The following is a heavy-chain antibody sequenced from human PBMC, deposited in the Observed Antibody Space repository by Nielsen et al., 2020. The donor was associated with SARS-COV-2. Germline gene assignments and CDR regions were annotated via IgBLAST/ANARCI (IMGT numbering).Heavy chain of an antibody. D-gene: IGHD2-8*01. CDR2: IWYDGSNE. V-gene: IGHV3-33*01. CDR3: ARDQKDCTNGVCSSDAFDI. Sequence: GESLKISCRASGLIFGTYGMHWVRQAPGKGLEWVAGIWYDGSNENYAESVKGRFTISRDNSKNTLYLQMNSLRAEDTAVYYCARDQKDCTNGVCSSDAFDIWGQGTMVTVSS. J-gene: IGHJ3*02. CDR1: GLIFGTYG.